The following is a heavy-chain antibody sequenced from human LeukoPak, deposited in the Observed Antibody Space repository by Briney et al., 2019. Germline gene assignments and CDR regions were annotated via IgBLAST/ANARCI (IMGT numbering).Heavy chain of an antibody. D-gene: IGHD1-1*01. V-gene: IGHV4-59*01. CDR1: GVSISSFY. CDR2: IYYSGST. CDR3: ARHGTSGTNLNWFDP. J-gene: IGHJ5*02. Sequence: SGTLSLTCTVSGVSISSFYWSWIRQPPGKGLEWIGYIYYSGSTNYNPSLKSRVTISVDTSKNQFSLKLSSVTAADTAVYYCARHGTSGTNLNWFDPWGQGTLVTVSS.